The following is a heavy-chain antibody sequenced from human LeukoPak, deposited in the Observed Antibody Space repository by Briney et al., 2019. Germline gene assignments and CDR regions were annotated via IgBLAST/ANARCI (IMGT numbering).Heavy chain of an antibody. D-gene: IGHD3-16*01. V-gene: IGHV4-34*01. CDR2: INHSGRT. J-gene: IGHJ4*02. CDR3: ARDGGYEGLDY. Sequence: SETLSLTCAVYGGSFSGYYWSWIRQPPGKGLEWIGEINHSGRTNYNPSLKSRVTISVDTSKNQFSLKLSSVTAADTAVYYCARDGGYEGLDYWGQGTLVTVSS. CDR1: GGSFSGYY.